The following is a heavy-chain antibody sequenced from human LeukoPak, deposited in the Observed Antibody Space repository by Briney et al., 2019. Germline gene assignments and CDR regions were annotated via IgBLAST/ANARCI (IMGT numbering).Heavy chain of an antibody. CDR2: ISGSGGTT. D-gene: IGHD3-10*01. V-gene: IGHV3-23*01. Sequence: GGSLRLSCAASGFTFSSYAMSWVRQAPGKGLEWVSIISGSGGTTYYSDSVKGRFTTSRDNSKNTLFLQVSSLRAEDTAVYYCAKRAWFGESPSYFDYWGQGTLVTVSS. CDR3: AKRAWFGESPSYFDY. CDR1: GFTFSSYA. J-gene: IGHJ4*02.